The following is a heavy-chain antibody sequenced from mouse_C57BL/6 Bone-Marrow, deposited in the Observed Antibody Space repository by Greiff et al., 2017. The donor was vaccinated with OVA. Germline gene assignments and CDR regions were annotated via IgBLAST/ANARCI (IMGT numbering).Heavy chain of an antibody. J-gene: IGHJ3*01. V-gene: IGHV1-61*01. D-gene: IGHD2-2*01. CDR1: GYTFTSYW. CDR2: IYPSDSET. CDR3: ARWLGAY. Sequence: QVHVKQPGAELVRPGSSVKLSCKASGYTFTSYWMDWVKQRPGQGLEWIGNIYPSDSETHYNQKFKDKATLTVDKSSSTAYMQLSSLTSEDSAVYYWARWLGAYWGQGTLVTVSA.